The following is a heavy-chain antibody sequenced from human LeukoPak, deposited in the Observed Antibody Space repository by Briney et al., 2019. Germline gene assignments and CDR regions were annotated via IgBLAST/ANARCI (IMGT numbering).Heavy chain of an antibody. D-gene: IGHD3-9*01. V-gene: IGHV4-4*09. J-gene: IGHJ5*02. Sequence: KPSETLSLTSTVSGGSISSYYWSWIRQPPGKGLERIGYIYTSGSTNYNPSLKSRVTISVDTSKNQFSLKVSSVTAADTAVYYCARHSDWRKRFDPWGQGTLVTVSS. CDR1: GGSISSYY. CDR3: ARHSDWRKRFDP. CDR2: IYTSGST.